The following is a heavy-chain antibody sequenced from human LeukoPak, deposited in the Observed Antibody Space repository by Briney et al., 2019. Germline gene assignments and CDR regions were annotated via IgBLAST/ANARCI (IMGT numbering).Heavy chain of an antibody. D-gene: IGHD1-26*01. CDR2: MHFSGST. V-gene: IGHV4-59*08. CDR3: ARHQWVPAFDI. CDR1: GDSISGFY. Sequence: PSETLSLTCTVSGDSISGFYWNWIRQSPGKGLEWIGYMHFSGSTNYNPSLKSRVTISVDTSKNEFSLKLSSVTAADTAVYYCARHQWVPAFDIWGHGTMVTVSS. J-gene: IGHJ3*02.